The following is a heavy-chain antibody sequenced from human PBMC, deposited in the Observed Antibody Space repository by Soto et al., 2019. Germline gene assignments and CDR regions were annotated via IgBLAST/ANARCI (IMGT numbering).Heavy chain of an antibody. CDR1: GYSISSGYY. D-gene: IGHD3-22*01. J-gene: IGHJ4*02. CDR3: ARVRDGGYLYYFDY. V-gene: IGHV4-38-2*01. Sequence: PSETLSLTCAVSGYSISSGYYCGWIRQPPGKGLEWIGSIYHSGSTYYNPSLKRRVTISVDTSKNQFSLKLSSVTAADTAVYYCARVRDGGYLYYFDYWGQGTLVTVSS. CDR2: IYHSGST.